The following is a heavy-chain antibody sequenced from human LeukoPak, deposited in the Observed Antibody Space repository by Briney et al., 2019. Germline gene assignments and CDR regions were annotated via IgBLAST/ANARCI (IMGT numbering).Heavy chain of an antibody. CDR2: INHSGST. D-gene: IGHD3-16*02. CDR1: GGSFRGYY. CDR3: ARDTHYDYFWGSYRYPDFPPYYFDN. J-gene: IGHJ4*02. Sequence: SETLSLTCAVYGGSFRGYYWRWIRQPPGKGLEWIGEINHSGSTNYNPSLKSRVTISVDTSKNQFSLKLSSVTAADTAVYYCARDTHYDYFWGSYRYPDFPPYYFDNWGQGTLVTVSS. V-gene: IGHV4-34*01.